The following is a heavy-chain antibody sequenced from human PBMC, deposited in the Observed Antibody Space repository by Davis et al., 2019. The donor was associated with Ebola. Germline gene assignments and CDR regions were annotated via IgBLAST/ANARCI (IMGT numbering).Heavy chain of an antibody. CDR2: INHSGST. CDR1: GGSISSYY. D-gene: IGHD4-17*01. J-gene: IGHJ6*02. V-gene: IGHV4-34*01. CDR3: ARQNGDSQFDYYYGMDV. Sequence: MPSETLSLTCTVSGGSISSYYWSWIRQPPGKGLEWIGEINHSGSTNYNPSLKSRVTITVDTSKNQFSLKLNSVTAADTAVYYCARQNGDSQFDYYYGMDVWGQGTTVTVSS.